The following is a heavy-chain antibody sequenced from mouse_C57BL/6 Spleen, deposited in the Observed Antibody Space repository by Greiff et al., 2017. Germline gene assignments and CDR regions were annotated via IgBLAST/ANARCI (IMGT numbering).Heavy chain of an antibody. V-gene: IGHV5-17*01. J-gene: IGHJ4*01. CDR2: ISSGSSTI. CDR1: GFTFSDYG. CDR3: ARQRSPGYAMGY. Sequence: EVQVEESGGGLVKPGGSLKLSCAASGFTFSDYGMNWVRQAPEKRLEWVAYISSGSSTIYYAATVKGRFTISRDNAKNTLFLQMTILRSEDTAMYYCARQRSPGYAMGYWGRGTAVTVSS.